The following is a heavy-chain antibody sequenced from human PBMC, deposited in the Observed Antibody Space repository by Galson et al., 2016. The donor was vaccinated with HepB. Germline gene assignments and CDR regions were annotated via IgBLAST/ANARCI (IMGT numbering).Heavy chain of an antibody. J-gene: IGHJ4*02. CDR3: SRACSGYPTRRPIDY. Sequence: TLSLTCTVSGASISSSSYFWGWIRQTPGKGLEWIGHVHHSGLIYYNPSLKTRISIVRNTSKNQFSLKVRSVTAADTAVYYCSRACSGYPTRRPIDYWGQGTRVTVSS. V-gene: IGHV4-30-4*08. CDR2: VHHSGLI. D-gene: IGHD3-22*01. CDR1: GASISSSSYF.